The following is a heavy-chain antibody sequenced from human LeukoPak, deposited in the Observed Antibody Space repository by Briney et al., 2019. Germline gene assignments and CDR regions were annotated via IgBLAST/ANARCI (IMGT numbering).Heavy chain of an antibody. Sequence: GASLRLSCAASGFTFSSYAMSWVRQAPGKGLEWVSAISGSGGSTYYADSVKGRFTISRDNSKNTLYLQMNSLRADDTAVYYCAKWGDYDVLTGYYVSDFWGQGTLVTVSS. CDR1: GFTFSSYA. CDR3: AKWGDYDVLTGYYVSDF. J-gene: IGHJ4*02. V-gene: IGHV3-23*01. CDR2: ISGSGGST. D-gene: IGHD3-9*01.